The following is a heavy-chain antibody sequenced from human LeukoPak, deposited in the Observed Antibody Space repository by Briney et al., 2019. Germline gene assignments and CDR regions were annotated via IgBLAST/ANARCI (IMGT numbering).Heavy chain of an antibody. D-gene: IGHD3-10*01. Sequence: GGSLRLSCAASGVTVTGNYLSWVRQAPGKGLEWVSVIYSGGSTYYADSVKGRFTISRDNSKNTLYLQMNSLRAEDTAVYYCARVGDGTGSPDAFDIWGQGTMVTVSS. V-gene: IGHV3-66*01. CDR2: IYSGGST. CDR1: GVTVTGNY. J-gene: IGHJ3*02. CDR3: ARVGDGTGSPDAFDI.